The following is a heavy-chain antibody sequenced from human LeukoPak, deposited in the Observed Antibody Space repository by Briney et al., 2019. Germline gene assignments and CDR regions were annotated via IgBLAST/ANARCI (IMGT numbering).Heavy chain of an antibody. V-gene: IGHV3-21*01. CDR1: GFTFSSYS. Sequence: GGSLRLSCVASGFTFSSYSMNWVRQAPGKGLEWVSSISSSSSYIYYADSVKGRFTISRDNAKNSLYLQMNSLRAEDTAVYYCARDSHYGSGSKFDYWGQGTLVTVSS. J-gene: IGHJ4*02. CDR3: ARDSHYGSGSKFDY. CDR2: ISSSSSYI. D-gene: IGHD3-10*01.